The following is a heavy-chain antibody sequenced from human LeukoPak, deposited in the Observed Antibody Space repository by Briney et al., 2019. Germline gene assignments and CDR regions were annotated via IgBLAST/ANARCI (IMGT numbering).Heavy chain of an antibody. J-gene: IGHJ4*02. Sequence: KSSETLSLTCAVYGGSFSGYYWSWIRQHPGKGLEWIGYIYYSGSTYYNPSLKSRVTISVDTSKNQFSLKLSSVTAADTAVYYCASLLYCSGGSCYGDYFDYWGQGTLVTVSS. CDR1: GGSFSGYY. V-gene: IGHV4-31*11. CDR2: IYYSGST. D-gene: IGHD2-15*01. CDR3: ASLLYCSGGSCYGDYFDY.